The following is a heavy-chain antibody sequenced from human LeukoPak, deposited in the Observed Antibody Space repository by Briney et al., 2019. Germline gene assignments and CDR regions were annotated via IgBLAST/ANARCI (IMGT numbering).Heavy chain of an antibody. V-gene: IGHV5-51*01. CDR3: ARQKAAAEDY. J-gene: IGHJ4*02. Sequence: GESLKISCKGSGYSFTSYWIGWVRQMPGKGLEWMGIIYPGDSHTRYSPSFQGQVTISADKSINTVYLQWSSLKASDTANYYCARQKAAAEDYWGQGTLVIVSS. CDR1: GYSFTSYW. D-gene: IGHD6-13*01. CDR2: IYPGDSHT.